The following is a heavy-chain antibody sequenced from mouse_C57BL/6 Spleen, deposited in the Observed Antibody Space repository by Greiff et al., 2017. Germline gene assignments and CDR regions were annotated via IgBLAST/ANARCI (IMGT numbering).Heavy chain of an antibody. CDR1: GFTFTDYY. CDR3: ARSPLTTVRAYYVDY. D-gene: IGHD1-1*01. CDR2: IYSDGSST. V-gene: IGHV5-16*01. J-gene: IGHJ2*01. Sequence: DVKLLESEAGLVQPGSSMKLSCTASGFTFTDYYMAWVRQVPEKGLEWVANIYSDGSSTYYLDSLKSRFTISRDNANNILYLQMSSLKSEDTATYYCARSPLTTVRAYYVDYWGQGTTLTVSS.